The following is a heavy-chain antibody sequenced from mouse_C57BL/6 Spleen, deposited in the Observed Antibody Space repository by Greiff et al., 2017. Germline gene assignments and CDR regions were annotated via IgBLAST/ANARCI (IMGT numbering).Heavy chain of an antibody. CDR1: GYTFTSYW. Sequence: QVQLQQPGAELVMPGASVKLSCKASGYTFTSYWMHWVKQRPGQGLAWIGEIDPSDSYTNYNQKFKGKSTLTVDKSSSTAYMQLSSLTSEDSAVYYCARTGYGTYFDYWGQGTTLTVSS. CDR2: IDPSDSYT. CDR3: ARTGYGTYFDY. V-gene: IGHV1-69*01. D-gene: IGHD1-1*01. J-gene: IGHJ2*01.